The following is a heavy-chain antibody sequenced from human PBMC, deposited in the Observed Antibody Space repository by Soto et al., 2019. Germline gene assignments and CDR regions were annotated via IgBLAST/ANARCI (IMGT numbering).Heavy chain of an antibody. D-gene: IGHD7-27*01. V-gene: IGHV3-23*01. CDR1: GFTFSIFA. CDR3: AKEVSLGSTVDLGY. J-gene: IGHJ4*02. CDR2: ISGSGGST. Sequence: LRLSCAASGFTFSIFAMSWVRQSPGKGLEWVSTISGSGGSTYYADAVKGRFTISRDNSMGTLYLQMKSLRVEDTAIYYCAKEVSLGSTVDLGYWGQGALVTVSS.